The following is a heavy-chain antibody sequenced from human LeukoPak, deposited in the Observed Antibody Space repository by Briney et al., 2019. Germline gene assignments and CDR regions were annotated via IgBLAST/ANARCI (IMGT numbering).Heavy chain of an antibody. V-gene: IGHV3-21*01. Sequence: PGGSLRLSCAASGFTFSSYSINWVRQAPGKGLEWVSCVSSTSSFIYYADSVKGRFTISRDNAKNSLYLQMNSLRAEDTAVYYCARGSSISWRYYGMDVWGQGTTVTVSS. D-gene: IGHD2-2*01. CDR2: VSSTSSFI. CDR3: ARGSSISWRYYGMDV. J-gene: IGHJ6*02. CDR1: GFTFSSYS.